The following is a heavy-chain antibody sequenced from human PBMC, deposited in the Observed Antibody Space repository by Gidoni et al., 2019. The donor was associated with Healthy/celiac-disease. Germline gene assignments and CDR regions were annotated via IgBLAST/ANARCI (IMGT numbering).Heavy chain of an antibody. V-gene: IGHV3-74*01. J-gene: IGHJ4*02. CDR3: ARDSQEAGIGEIDY. Sequence: EVQLVESGGGLVQPGGSLRLSCAASGFTFSSYWMHWVRQAPGTGLVWVLRSNSDVSSTSYADAVKGRFTISRDNAKNTLYLQMNSLRAEDTAVYYCARDSQEAGIGEIDYWGQGTLVTVSS. CDR1: GFTFSSYW. D-gene: IGHD6-19*01. CDR2: SNSDVSST.